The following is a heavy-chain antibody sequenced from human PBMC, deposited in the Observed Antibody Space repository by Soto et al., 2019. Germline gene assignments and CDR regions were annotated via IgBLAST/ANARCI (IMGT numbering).Heavy chain of an antibody. D-gene: IGHD3-10*01. V-gene: IGHV4-61*01. Sequence: SETLSLTCTVSGGSVSSGSYYWSWIRQPPGKGLEWIGYIYYSGSTNYNPSLKSRVTISVDTSKNQFSLKLSSVTAADTAVYYCASYYYGSGSYPNFDYWGEGTMVTVYS. CDR1: GGSVSSGSYY. CDR3: ASYYYGSGSYPNFDY. J-gene: IGHJ4*02. CDR2: IYYSGST.